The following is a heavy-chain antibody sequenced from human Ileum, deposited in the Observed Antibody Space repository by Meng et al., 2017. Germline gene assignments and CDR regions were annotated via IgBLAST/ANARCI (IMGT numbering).Heavy chain of an antibody. D-gene: IGHD3-10*01. CDR3: ARGVWLVRGVIISSFDY. J-gene: IGHJ4*02. CDR2: IHHSGST. V-gene: IGHV4-34*01. CDR1: GGSFSGYY. Sequence: QVQLQQWGAGLLKPSETLSLPCAVYGGSFSGYYWSWIRQPPEKGLEWIGEIHHSGSTNYNPSLKSRVTTSVDTSKNQFSLKLTSVTAADTAVYYCARGVWLVRGVIISSFDYWGQGALVTVSS.